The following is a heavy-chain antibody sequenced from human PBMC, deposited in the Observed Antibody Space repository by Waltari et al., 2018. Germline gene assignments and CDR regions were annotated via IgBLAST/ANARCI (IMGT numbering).Heavy chain of an antibody. J-gene: IGHJ4*02. CDR2: VSVSGGST. CDR3: VKGSALGKRFDY. CDR1: GFTFSDFA. V-gene: IGHV3-23*01. D-gene: IGHD2-15*01. Sequence: EVQLLESGGGLVQPGGSLRISCAASGFTFSDFAMSWVRQAPGKGLEWVSAVSVSGGSTYYAASVKGRFTISRDNSKNTLYLQMNSLRAEDTAVYYCVKGSALGKRFDYWGQGTLVTVSS.